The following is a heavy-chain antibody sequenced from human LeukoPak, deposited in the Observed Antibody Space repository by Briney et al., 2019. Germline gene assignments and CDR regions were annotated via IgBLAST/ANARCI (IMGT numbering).Heavy chain of an antibody. CDR1: EYTFTSYD. D-gene: IGHD2-15*01. CDR2: MNPNSGNT. CDR3: ARGQRYCSGGSCYGGFLY. Sequence: ASVKVSCKASEYTFTSYDINWVRQATGQGLEWMGWMNPNSGNTGYAQKFQGRVTMTRNTSISTAYMHLSSLRSDDTAVYYRARGQRYCSGGSCYGGFLYWGQGTLVTVSS. J-gene: IGHJ4*02. V-gene: IGHV1-8*01.